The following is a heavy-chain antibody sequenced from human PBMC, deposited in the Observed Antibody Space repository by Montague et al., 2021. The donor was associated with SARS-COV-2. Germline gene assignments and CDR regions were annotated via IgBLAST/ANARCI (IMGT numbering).Heavy chain of an antibody. CDR2: IYYSGST. CDR3: AREGGLRYFDWLLRSDYYYYGMDV. V-gene: IGHV4-31*03. D-gene: IGHD3-9*01. J-gene: IGHJ6*02. CDR1: GGSISSGGYY. Sequence: TLSLTCTVSGGSISSGGYYWSWIRQHPGKGLEWIGYIYYSGSTYYNPSLKSRVTISVDTSKNQLSLKLSSVTAADTAVYYCAREGGLRYFDWLLRSDYYYYGMDVWGQGTTVTVSS.